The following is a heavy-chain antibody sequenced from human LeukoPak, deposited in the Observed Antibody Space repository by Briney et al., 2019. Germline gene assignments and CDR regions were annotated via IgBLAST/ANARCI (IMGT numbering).Heavy chain of an antibody. Sequence: GGSLRLSCAASGFTVSSNYMSWVRQAPGKGLEWVSVIYSGGSTYYADSVKGRFTISRDNSKNTLYLQMNSLRAEDTAVYYCARDHRYGYYYYMDVWGKGTTVTISS. V-gene: IGHV3-53*01. CDR3: ARDHRYGYYYYMDV. D-gene: IGHD3-16*01. CDR1: GFTVSSNY. CDR2: IYSGGST. J-gene: IGHJ6*03.